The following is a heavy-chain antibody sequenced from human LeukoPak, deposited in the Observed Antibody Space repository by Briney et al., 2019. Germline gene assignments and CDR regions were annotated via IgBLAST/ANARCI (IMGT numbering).Heavy chain of an antibody. D-gene: IGHD3-9*01. V-gene: IGHV2-5*02. Sequence: SGPTLVKPTQTLTLTCTFPGFSLSTSGVGVGWIRQPPGKALEWLALIYWDDDKRYSPSLRSRLTITKDTSKNQVVLTMTNMDPVDTATYYCAHRRDDDDDILTGYYDSAFDYWGQGTLVTVSS. CDR3: AHRRDDDDDILTGYYDSAFDY. CDR2: IYWDDDK. J-gene: IGHJ4*02. CDR1: GFSLSTSGVG.